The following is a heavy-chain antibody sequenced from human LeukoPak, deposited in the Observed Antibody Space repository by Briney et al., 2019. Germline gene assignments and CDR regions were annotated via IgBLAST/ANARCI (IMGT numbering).Heavy chain of an antibody. CDR1: GFTFSTYW. J-gene: IGHJ5*02. CDR2: INTDGSDT. D-gene: IGHD5-18*01. V-gene: IGHV3-74*01. CDR3: AKDIGRYTYGAS. Sequence: GSLRLSCAASGFTFSTYWMHWVRQAPGKGLVWVSRINTDGSDTSYADSVKGRFTISRDNAKNTLYLQMNGLRTEDTALYYCAKDIGRYTYGASWGQGTLVTVSS.